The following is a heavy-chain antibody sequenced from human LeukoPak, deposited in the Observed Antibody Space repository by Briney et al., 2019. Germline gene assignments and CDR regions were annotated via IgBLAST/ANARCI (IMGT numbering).Heavy chain of an antibody. CDR2: IKSKTDGGAT. CDR3: AKLNGYYDRGHPDY. Sequence: GGSLRLSCAASGFTFSNAWMSWVRQAPGKGLEWVGRIKSKTDGGATDYAAPVKGRFTISRDDSKNTLYLQMNSLKTEDTAVYYCAKLNGYYDRGHPDYWGQGTLVTVSS. CDR1: GFTFSNAW. V-gene: IGHV3-15*01. D-gene: IGHD3-22*01. J-gene: IGHJ4*02.